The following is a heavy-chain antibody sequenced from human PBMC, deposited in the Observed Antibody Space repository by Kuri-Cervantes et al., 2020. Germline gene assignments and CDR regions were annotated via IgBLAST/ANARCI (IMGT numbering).Heavy chain of an antibody. CDR3: ARGRLRGAKSPEYFQH. CDR1: GGSISSSASY. V-gene: IGHV4-39*02. CDR2: LYYSGST. D-gene: IGHD4-17*01. J-gene: IGHJ1*01. Sequence: GSLRLSCTVSGGSISSSASYWGWIRQPPGKGLEWIGTLYYSGSTYYNPSLKSRIIISADTSKNQFSLSLSSVTAAGTAVYYCARGRLRGAKSPEYFQHWGQGTLVTVSS.